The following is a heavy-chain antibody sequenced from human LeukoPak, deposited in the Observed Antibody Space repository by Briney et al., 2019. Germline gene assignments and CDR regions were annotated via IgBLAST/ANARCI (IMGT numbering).Heavy chain of an antibody. J-gene: IGHJ6*03. V-gene: IGHV3-21*06. CDR1: GFAFSRYS. CDR3: ARDAQWLVPEGYYYYMDV. Sequence: GGSLRLSCAGSGFAFSRYSMNWFRQAPGKGLERVSSISSSSSHIFYADSVKGRFTISRDNATNSLYLQMNSLRAGDTAVYYCARDAQWLVPEGYYYYMDVWGKGITVTVAS. D-gene: IGHD6-19*01. CDR2: ISSSSSHI.